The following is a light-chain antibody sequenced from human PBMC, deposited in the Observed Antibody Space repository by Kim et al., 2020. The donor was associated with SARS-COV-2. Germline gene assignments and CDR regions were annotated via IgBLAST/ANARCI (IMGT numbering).Light chain of an antibody. V-gene: IGLV1-44*01. CDR3: AAWDDSLNGWV. CDR2: SNN. Sequence: ELTQPPSASGTPGQRVTISCSGSSSNIGSNTVNWYQQLPGTATKLLIYSNNQRPSGVPDRFSGSKSGTSASLAISGLQSEDEADYYCAAWDDSLNGWVFGGGTK. J-gene: IGLJ3*02. CDR1: SSNIGSNT.